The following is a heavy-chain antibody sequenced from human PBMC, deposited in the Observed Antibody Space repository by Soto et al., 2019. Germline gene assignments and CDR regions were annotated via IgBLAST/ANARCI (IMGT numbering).Heavy chain of an antibody. CDR2: ISYDGSNK. CDR3: AKDLEGATYYYYGMDV. D-gene: IGHD1-26*01. CDR1: GFTFSSYG. Sequence: QVQLVESGGGVVQPGRSLRLSCAASGFTFSSYGMHWVRQAPGKGLAWVAVISYDGSNKYYADSVKGRFTISRDNSKNTLYLQRNSLRAEDTAVYYCAKDLEGATYYYYGMDVWGQGTTVTVSS. V-gene: IGHV3-30*18. J-gene: IGHJ6*02.